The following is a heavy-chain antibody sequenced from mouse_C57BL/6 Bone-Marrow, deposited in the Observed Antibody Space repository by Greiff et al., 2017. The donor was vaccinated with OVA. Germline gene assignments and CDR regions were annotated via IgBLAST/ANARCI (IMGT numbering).Heavy chain of an antibody. V-gene: IGHV5-2*01. CDR3: ARHSTVVATDYFDY. CDR2: INSDGGST. Sequence: EVKLMESGGGLVQPGESLKLSCESNEYEFPSHDMSWVRKTPEKRLELVAAINSDGGSTYYPDTMERRFIISRDNTKKTLYLQMSSLRSEDTALYYCARHSTVVATDYFDYWGQGTTLTVSS. J-gene: IGHJ2*01. CDR1: EYEFPSHD. D-gene: IGHD1-1*01.